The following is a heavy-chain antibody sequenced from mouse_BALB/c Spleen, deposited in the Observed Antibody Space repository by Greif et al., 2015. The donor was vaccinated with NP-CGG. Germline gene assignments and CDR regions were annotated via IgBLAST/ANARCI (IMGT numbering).Heavy chain of an antibody. V-gene: IGHV5-17*02. J-gene: IGHJ2*01. D-gene: IGHD2-3*01. CDR2: ISRGSSTI. CDR1: GFTFSSFG. Sequence: EVMLVESGGGLVQPGGSRKLSCAASGFTFSSFGMHWVRQAPEKGLEWVAYISRGSSTIYYADTVKGRFTISRDNPKNTLFLQMTSLRSEDTAMYYCARIYDGYYDYWGQGTTLTVSS. CDR3: ARIYDGYYDY.